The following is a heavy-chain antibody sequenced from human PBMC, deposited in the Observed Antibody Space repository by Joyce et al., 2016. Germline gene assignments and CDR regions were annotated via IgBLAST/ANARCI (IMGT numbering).Heavy chain of an antibody. CDR2: INSRGNTV. CDR3: ASQLLKYYFDY. J-gene: IGHJ4*01. Sequence: QVQLVESGGGLVNPGGSLRLSCEASGFIFSDYYRSWIRQAPGKGLEWVSYINSRGNTVYYADSVKGRFTISRDNAKNSLYLQINSLRAEDTAVYYCASQLLKYYFDYWGHGTLVTVSS. D-gene: IGHD2-21*01. CDR1: GFIFSDYY. V-gene: IGHV3-11*01.